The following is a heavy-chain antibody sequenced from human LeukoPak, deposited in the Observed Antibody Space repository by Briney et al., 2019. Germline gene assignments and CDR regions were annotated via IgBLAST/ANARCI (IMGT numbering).Heavy chain of an antibody. CDR1: GFTVSSNH. CDR3: AREGQQFMVRGATYYYYYMDV. Sequence: GGSLRLSCAASGFTVSSNHMSWVRQAPGKGLEWVSVIYSGGSTYCADSVKGRFTISRDNSKNTLYLQMNSLRAEDTAVYYCAREGQQFMVRGATYYYYYMDVWGKGTTVTVSS. CDR2: IYSGGST. J-gene: IGHJ6*03. V-gene: IGHV3-66*01. D-gene: IGHD3-10*01.